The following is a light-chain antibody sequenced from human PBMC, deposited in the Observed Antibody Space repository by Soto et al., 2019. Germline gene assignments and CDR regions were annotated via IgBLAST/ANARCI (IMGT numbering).Light chain of an antibody. J-gene: IGLJ3*02. CDR1: SRDVGIYNY. Sequence: QSVLTQPRSVSGSPGQSVTISCTGTSRDVGIYNYVSWYQHHPDKAPKLIIYDVNKRPSGVPDRFSASKSGSTASLTISGLQAEDESDYYCCSYAGSYTWVFGGGTKLTVL. CDR2: DVN. CDR3: CSYAGSYTWV. V-gene: IGLV2-11*01.